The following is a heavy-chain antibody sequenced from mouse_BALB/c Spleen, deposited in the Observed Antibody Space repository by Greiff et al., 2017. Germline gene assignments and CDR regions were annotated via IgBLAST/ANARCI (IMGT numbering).Heavy chain of an antibody. CDR1: GYSITSGYY. J-gene: IGHJ3*01. V-gene: IGHV3-6*02. Sequence: DVQLQESGPGLVKPSQSLSLTCSVTGYSITSGYYWNWIRQFPGNKLEWMGYISYDGSNNYNPSLKNRISITRDTSKNQFFLKLNSVTTEDTATYYCAVTGTWFAYWGQGTLVTVSA. CDR3: AVTGTWFAY. CDR2: ISYDGSN. D-gene: IGHD4-1*01.